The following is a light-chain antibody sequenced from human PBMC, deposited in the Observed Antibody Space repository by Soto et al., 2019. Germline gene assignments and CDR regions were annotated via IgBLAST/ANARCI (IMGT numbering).Light chain of an antibody. CDR3: NSYTSSSFPYV. CDR2: EVS. J-gene: IGLJ1*01. Sequence: QSVLTQPASVSGSPGQSITISCTGTSSDVGDYNYVSWYQQHPGKAPKLVIYEVSNRPSGVSNRFSGSKSGNTASLTISGLQAEDEADYYCNSYTSSSFPYVFGTGTKVTVL. CDR1: SSDVGDYNY. V-gene: IGLV2-14*01.